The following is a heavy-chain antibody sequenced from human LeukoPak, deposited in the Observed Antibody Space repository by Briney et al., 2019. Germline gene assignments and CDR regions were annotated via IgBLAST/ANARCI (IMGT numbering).Heavy chain of an antibody. J-gene: IGHJ4*02. Sequence: SETLSLTCAVSGGSISSGGYSWSWIRQPPGKGLEWIGYIYHSGSTYYNPSLKSRVTISVDRSKNQFSLKLSSVTAADMAVYYCARAYSSSWQIFDYWGQGTLVTVSS. CDR3: ARAYSSSWQIFDY. CDR1: GGSISSGGYS. V-gene: IGHV4-30-2*01. D-gene: IGHD6-13*01. CDR2: IYHSGST.